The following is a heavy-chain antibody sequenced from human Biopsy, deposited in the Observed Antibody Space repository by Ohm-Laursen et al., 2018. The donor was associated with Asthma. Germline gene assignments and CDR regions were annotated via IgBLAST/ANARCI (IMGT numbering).Heavy chain of an antibody. D-gene: IGHD4-17*01. J-gene: IGHJ4*02. CDR2: HDHEEGGT. CDR3: ASDFPKDYVRYNFQF. V-gene: IGHV1-24*01. Sequence: GASVKVSCNISGYSLTDLSMHWVRQAPGQGLEWMGGHDHEEGGTVNARRFQGRVTMTEDTSTDTAYMELSSLSSDDTAVYYCASDFPKDYVRYNFQFWGQGTLVTVSS. CDR1: GYSLTDLS.